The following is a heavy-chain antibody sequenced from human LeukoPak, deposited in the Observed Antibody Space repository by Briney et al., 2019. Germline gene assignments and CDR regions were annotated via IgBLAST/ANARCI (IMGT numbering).Heavy chain of an antibody. CDR3: ARYTANYGFDY. V-gene: IGHV4-34*01. CDR2: INHSGST. J-gene: IGHJ4*02. Sequence: PSETLSLTCAVYGGSFSGYYWSWIRQPPGKGLEWIGEINHSGSTNYNPSLKSRVTISVDTSKNQFSLKLSSVTAADTAVYYWARYTANYGFDYWGQGTLVTVSS. CDR1: GGSFSGYY. D-gene: IGHD4/OR15-4a*01.